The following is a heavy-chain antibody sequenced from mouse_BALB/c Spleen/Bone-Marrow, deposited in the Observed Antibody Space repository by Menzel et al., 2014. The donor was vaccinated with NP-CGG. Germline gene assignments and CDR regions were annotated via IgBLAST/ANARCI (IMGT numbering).Heavy chain of an antibody. D-gene: IGHD2-1*01. CDR1: GYAFSSYW. CDR2: IYPGDGDT. CDR3: ARTGNLAWFAY. Sequence: VMLVESGAELVRPGSSVKISCKASGYAFSSYWMNWVKRRPGQGLEWIGQIYPGDGDTNYNGKFKGKATLTADKSSSTAYMQLSGLTSEDSAVYFCARTGNLAWFAYWGQGTLVTVSA. J-gene: IGHJ3*01. V-gene: IGHV1-80*01.